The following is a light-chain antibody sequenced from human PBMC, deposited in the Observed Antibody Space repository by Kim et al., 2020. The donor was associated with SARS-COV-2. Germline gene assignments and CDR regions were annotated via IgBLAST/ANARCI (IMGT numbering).Light chain of an antibody. V-gene: IGLV2-14*03. CDR2: DVA. Sequence: GQSITISCAGTSSDVGGFDSVSWYQQHPDKAPKLLIYDVAKRPSGVSSRFSAFESGDTASLIISGLQAEDEANYYCSSYTSSSKVIFGGGTQLTVL. CDR3: SSYTSSSKVI. J-gene: IGLJ2*01. CDR1: SSDVGGFDS.